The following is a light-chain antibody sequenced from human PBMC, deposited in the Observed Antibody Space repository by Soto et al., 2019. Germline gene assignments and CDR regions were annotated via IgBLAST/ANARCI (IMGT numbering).Light chain of an antibody. J-gene: IGKJ1*01. CDR1: QGIRND. Sequence: AIQMTQVPSSLSASVGVRLTITWRASQGIRNDLGWYQQKPGKAHKLLIYAAYSLQSGVPSRFSGSGSGTDFTLTISSLQPEDFATYYCLQDYNYPRTFGQGTKVDI. CDR3: LQDYNYPRT. CDR2: AAY. V-gene: IGKV1-6*01.